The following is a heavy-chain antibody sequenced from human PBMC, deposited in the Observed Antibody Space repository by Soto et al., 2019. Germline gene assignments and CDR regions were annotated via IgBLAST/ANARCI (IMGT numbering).Heavy chain of an antibody. CDR3: ARTYYDILNGYYYLDY. D-gene: IGHD3-9*01. V-gene: IGHV5-51*01. J-gene: IGHJ4*02. Sequence: GESLKISCKGSGYSFTSYWIGWVRQIPGKGLEWMGIIYPGDSDTRYSPSFQGQVTISADKSISTAYLQWSSLKASDTAMYYCARTYYDILNGYYYLDYWGQGTLVTVSS. CDR1: GYSFTSYW. CDR2: IYPGDSDT.